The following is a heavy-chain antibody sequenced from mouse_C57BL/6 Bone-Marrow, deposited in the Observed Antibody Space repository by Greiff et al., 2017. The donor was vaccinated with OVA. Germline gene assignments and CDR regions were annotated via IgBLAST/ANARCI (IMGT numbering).Heavy chain of an antibody. CDR2: INPYNGDT. D-gene: IGHD2-4*01. V-gene: IGHV1-20*01. J-gene: IGHJ3*01. CDR1: GYSFTFYF. Sequence: EVKLMESGPELVKPGDSVKISCKASGYSFTFYFMNWVMQSHGKSLEWIGCINPYNGDTFYNQKFKGKATLTVDKSSSTAHMELRSLTSEDSAVYYCAREGHDSMFAYWGQGTLVTVSA. CDR3: AREGHDSMFAY.